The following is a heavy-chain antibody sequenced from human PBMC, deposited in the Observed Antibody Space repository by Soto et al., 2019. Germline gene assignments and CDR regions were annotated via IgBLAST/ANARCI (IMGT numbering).Heavy chain of an antibody. V-gene: IGHV3-30*03. CDR3: ARVGGSYYTYSRNHFFDY. J-gene: IGHJ4*02. D-gene: IGHD1-26*01. CDR1: GFTFSSYG. CDR2: ISYDGSNK. Sequence: PGGSLRLSCAASGFTFSSYGMHWVRQAPGKGLEWVAVISYDGSNKYYADSVKGRFTISRDNSKNTLYLQMNSLRAEDTAVYFCARVGGSYYTYSRNHFFDYWGKGTPVTVSS.